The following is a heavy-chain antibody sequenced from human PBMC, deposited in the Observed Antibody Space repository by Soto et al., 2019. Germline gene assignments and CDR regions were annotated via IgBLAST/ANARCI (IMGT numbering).Heavy chain of an antibody. CDR3: ARGPPPYDSSGYYYPGY. CDR1: GYTFTSYA. D-gene: IGHD3-22*01. J-gene: IGHJ4*02. CDR2: INAGNGNT. V-gene: IGHV1-3*01. Sequence: ASVKVSCKASGYTFTSYAMHWVRQAPGQRLEWMGWINAGNGNTKYSQKFQGRVTITRGTSASTAYMELSSLRSEDTAVYYCARGPPPYDSSGYYYPGYWGQGTLVTVSS.